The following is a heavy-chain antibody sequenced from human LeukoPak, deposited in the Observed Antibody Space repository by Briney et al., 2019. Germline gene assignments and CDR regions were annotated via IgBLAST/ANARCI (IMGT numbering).Heavy chain of an antibody. CDR3: ARVSSNPYSRGYYHFDY. D-gene: IGHD6-25*01. CDR2: ISSTGAYI. J-gene: IGHJ4*02. CDR1: GFAFNTYT. V-gene: IGHV3-21*01. Sequence: GGSLRLSCAASGFAFNTYTMNWVRQTPGKGLEWASSISSTGAYIYHADSMDGRFTVSRDNARNLLYLHMNSLRAEDSAMYFCARVSSNPYSRGYYHFDYWGQGTLVTVSS.